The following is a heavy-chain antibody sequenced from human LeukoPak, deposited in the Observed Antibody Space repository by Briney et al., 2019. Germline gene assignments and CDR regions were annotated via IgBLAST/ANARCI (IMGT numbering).Heavy chain of an antibody. J-gene: IGHJ4*02. Sequence: SETLSLTCTVSGGSISSISYYWGWIRPPPGKGLEWIGRFYYSGSTYYNPSLRSTVTIYVDTSKIQFSLKLSSVTAADTAVYYGARGPDGSENADYWGQGTLVTVSS. D-gene: IGHD3-10*01. CDR3: ARGPDGSENADY. V-gene: IGHV4-39*01. CDR2: FYYSGST. CDR1: GGSISSISYY.